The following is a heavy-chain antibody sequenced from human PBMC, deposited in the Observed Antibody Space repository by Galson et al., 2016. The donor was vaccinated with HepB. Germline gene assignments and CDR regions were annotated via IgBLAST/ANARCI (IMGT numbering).Heavy chain of an antibody. CDR2: ISYDGSIQ. V-gene: IGHV3-30*18. J-gene: IGHJ4*02. Sequence: SLRLSCAASGFTFNSYGMHWVRQAPGKGLEWVALISYDGSIQYYADSVKGRFTISRGNSKNTLFLQMNSLRAEDTAVYYCANPDSSGWYWGQGTLVTVSS. D-gene: IGHD3-22*01. CDR3: ANPDSSGWY. CDR1: GFTFNSYG.